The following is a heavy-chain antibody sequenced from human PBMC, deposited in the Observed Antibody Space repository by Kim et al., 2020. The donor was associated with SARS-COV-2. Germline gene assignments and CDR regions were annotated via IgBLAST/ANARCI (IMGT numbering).Heavy chain of an antibody. Sequence: GGSLRLSCAASGFTFSSYGMHWVRQAPGKGLEWVAVIWYDGSNKYYADSVKGRLTISRDNSKNTLYLQMNSLRAEDTAVYYCARDRLGEYGMDVWGQGTTVTVSS. D-gene: IGHD3-16*01. V-gene: IGHV3-33*01. J-gene: IGHJ6*02. CDR3: ARDRLGEYGMDV. CDR2: IWYDGSNK. CDR1: GFTFSSYG.